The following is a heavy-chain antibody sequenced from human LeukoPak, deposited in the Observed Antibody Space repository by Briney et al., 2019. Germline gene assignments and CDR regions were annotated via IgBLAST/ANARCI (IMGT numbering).Heavy chain of an antibody. J-gene: IGHJ5*02. CDR1: GYTFTSYY. Sequence: ASVKVSCKASGYTFTSYYMHWVRQAPGQGLEWMGIINPSGGSTSYAQKFQGRVTMTRDTSTSTVYMKLSSLRSEDTAMYYCAREWAGISGSSWGQGTLVTVSS. CDR3: AREWAGISGSS. CDR2: INPSGGST. V-gene: IGHV1-46*01.